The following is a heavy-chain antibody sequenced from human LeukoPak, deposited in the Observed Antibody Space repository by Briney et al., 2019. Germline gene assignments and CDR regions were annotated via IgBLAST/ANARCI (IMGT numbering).Heavy chain of an antibody. Sequence: PGGSLRLSCAASGFIFNKYGMHWVRQAPGKGLEWVAVISYDGSNEYYADSVTGRFTISRDNSKNTLYLQMNSLRTEDTAVYYCASLMIGADSTFDSWGQGTLVTVSS. V-gene: IGHV3-30*03. CDR2: ISYDGSNE. CDR3: ASLMIGADSTFDS. J-gene: IGHJ4*02. CDR1: GFIFNKYG. D-gene: IGHD3-16*01.